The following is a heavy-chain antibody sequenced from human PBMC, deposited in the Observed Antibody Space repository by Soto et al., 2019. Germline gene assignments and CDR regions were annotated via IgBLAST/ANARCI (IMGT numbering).Heavy chain of an antibody. Sequence: EVQLLESGGGLVQPGGSLRLSCAASGFTFSSYAMSWVRQAPGKGLEWVSAISGSGGSTYYADSVKGRFTISRDNSKNTLYLQMNSLRAEDTAVYYCARRELGPILTGYYFDYWGQGTLVTVSS. CDR1: GFTFSSYA. CDR3: ARRELGPILTGYYFDY. J-gene: IGHJ4*02. D-gene: IGHD3-9*01. V-gene: IGHV3-23*01. CDR2: ISGSGGST.